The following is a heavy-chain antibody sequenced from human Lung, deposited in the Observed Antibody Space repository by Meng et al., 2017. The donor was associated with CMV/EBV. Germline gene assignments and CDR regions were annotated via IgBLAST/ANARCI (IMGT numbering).Heavy chain of an antibody. CDR2: IDHSGST. D-gene: IGHD2-21*02. CDR3: ARIERRRILKYCGSDCSTTDY. CDR1: SRKL. V-gene: IGHV4-4*02. Sequence: SRKLWNGVSKDIGKGLERIGEIDHSGSTNYNPYLKSRVTIAVDKIKNQFSLKLGSVTAADTAVYYCARIERRRILKYCGSDCSTTDYWGQGTLVTVSS. J-gene: IGHJ4*02.